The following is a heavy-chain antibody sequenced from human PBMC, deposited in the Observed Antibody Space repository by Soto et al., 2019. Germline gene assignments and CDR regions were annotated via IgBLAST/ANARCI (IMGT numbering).Heavy chain of an antibody. CDR3: TRQYVDDYNAFDS. CDR2: IRSKANNYAT. CDR1: GFTFSASG. D-gene: IGHD4-4*01. Sequence: EVQLVESGGGLVQPGGSLKLSCAASGFTFSASGMHWVRQASGKGLEWVGRIRSKANNYATAYAASVKGRFTVSRDDSKNTAYLQMDSLETEETAVYYCTRQYVDDYNAFDSWGQGTLVTVSS. V-gene: IGHV3-73*01. J-gene: IGHJ4*02.